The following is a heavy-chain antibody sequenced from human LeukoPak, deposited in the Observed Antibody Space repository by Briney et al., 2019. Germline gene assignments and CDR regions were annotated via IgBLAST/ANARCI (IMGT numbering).Heavy chain of an antibody. Sequence: PSETLSLTCTVSGASISTDYWSWLRQPPGKGLEWIGSTSYRGSTYYNPSLQSRVTISIDTSKNQISLRVTSVTAADTAVYFCARIVDQALHLMGGQGTLVTVSS. CDR1: GASISTDY. CDR2: TSYRGST. CDR3: ARIVDQALHLM. V-gene: IGHV4-59*05. J-gene: IGHJ4*02. D-gene: IGHD2-21*01.